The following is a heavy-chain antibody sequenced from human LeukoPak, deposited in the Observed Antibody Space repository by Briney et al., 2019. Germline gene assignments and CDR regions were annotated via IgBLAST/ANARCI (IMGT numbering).Heavy chain of an antibody. CDR3: ARASLDN. CDR2: IYSDGST. V-gene: IGHV3-53*01. J-gene: IGHJ4*02. CDR1: GFSVSSNY. Sequence: GGSLRLSCAASGFSVSSNYITWVRQAPGKGLEWVSVIYSDGSTKYADSVKARFTISRDNSKNTVYLQMNSLRVEDTAVYYCARASLDNWGQGTLVTVSS.